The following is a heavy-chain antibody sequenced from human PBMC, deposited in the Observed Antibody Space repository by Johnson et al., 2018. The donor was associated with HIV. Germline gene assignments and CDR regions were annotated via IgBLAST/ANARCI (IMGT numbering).Heavy chain of an antibody. V-gene: IGHV3-9*01. J-gene: IGHJ3*02. D-gene: IGHD3-10*01. CDR1: GFTVSSYG. CDR2: ISWNSGSI. CDR3: AKDRAYYYGSGISGNAFDI. Sequence: VRLVESGGGLIQPGGSLRLSCAASGFTVSSYGMHWVRQAPGKGLEWVSGISWNSGSIGYADSVKGRFTISRDNAKNSLYLQMNSLRAEDTALYYCAKDRAYYYGSGISGNAFDIWGQGTMVTVSS.